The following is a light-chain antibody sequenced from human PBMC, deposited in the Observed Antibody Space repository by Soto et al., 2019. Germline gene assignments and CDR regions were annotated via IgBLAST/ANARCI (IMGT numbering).Light chain of an antibody. CDR1: QSISSW. CDR2: KAS. Sequence: DIQMTQSPSTLSASVGDRVTITCRASQSISSWLAWYQQKPGKAPKLLIYKASSLESGVPSRFSGSGSGTEFTLTISSLQPDDFATYYCQQYKGYPYTFGQGTRLEIK. V-gene: IGKV1-5*03. CDR3: QQYKGYPYT. J-gene: IGKJ2*01.